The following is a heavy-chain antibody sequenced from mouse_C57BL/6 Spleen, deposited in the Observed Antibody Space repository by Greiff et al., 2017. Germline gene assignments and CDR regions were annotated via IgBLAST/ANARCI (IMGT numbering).Heavy chain of an antibody. Sequence: QVQLKESGPELVKPGASVKISCKASGYAFSSSWMNWVKQRPGKGLEWIGRIDPGDGDTNYNGKFKGKATRTADKSSSTAYMQLSSLTSEDAAVYFCARSGLRPLFAYWGQGTLVTVSA. CDR3: ARSGLRPLFAY. V-gene: IGHV1-82*01. J-gene: IGHJ3*01. D-gene: IGHD1-2*01. CDR2: IDPGDGDT. CDR1: GYAFSSSW.